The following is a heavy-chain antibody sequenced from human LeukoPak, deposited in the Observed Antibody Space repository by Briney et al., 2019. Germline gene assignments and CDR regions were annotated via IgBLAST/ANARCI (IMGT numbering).Heavy chain of an antibody. V-gene: IGHV3-23*01. CDR2: ISGSGGST. D-gene: IGHD3-9*01. CDR1: GFTFSSYV. Sequence: GGSLRLSCAASGFTFSSYVMTWVRQAPGKGLEWVSAISGSGGSTYYADSVKGRFTISRDNSKNTLYLQMNSLRAEDTAVYYCAKARGLTGYLFDYWGQGTLVTVSS. CDR3: AKARGLTGYLFDY. J-gene: IGHJ4*02.